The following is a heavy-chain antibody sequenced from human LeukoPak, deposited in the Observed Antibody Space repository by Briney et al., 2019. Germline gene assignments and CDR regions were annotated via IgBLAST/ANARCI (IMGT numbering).Heavy chain of an antibody. CDR1: GFTFSSYA. J-gene: IGHJ1*01. Sequence: GRSLRLSCAASGFTFSSYATHWVRQAPGKGLEWVAVISYDGSNKYYADSVKGRFTISRDNSKNTLYLQMNSLRAEDTAVYYCAREEAMTLQHWGQGTLVTVSS. CDR3: AREEAMTLQH. V-gene: IGHV3-30-3*01. CDR2: ISYDGSNK.